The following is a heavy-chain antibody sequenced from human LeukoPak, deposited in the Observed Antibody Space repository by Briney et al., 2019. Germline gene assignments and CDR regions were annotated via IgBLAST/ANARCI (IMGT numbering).Heavy chain of an antibody. CDR2: IYHSGST. Sequence: SETLSLTCTVSGGSISSSSYYWGWIRQPPGKGLEWIGSIYHSGSTYYNPSLKSRVTISVDTSKNQFSLKLSSVTAADTAVYYCARSRGSLAARGFDLWGRGTLVTVSS. V-gene: IGHV4-39*07. CDR3: ARSRGSLAARGFDL. J-gene: IGHJ2*01. CDR1: GGSISSSSYY. D-gene: IGHD6-6*01.